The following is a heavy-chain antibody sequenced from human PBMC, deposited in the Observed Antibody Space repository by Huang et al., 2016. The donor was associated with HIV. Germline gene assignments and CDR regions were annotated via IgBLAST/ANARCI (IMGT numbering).Heavy chain of an antibody. CDR1: GDTFSNYG. V-gene: IGHV1-69*13. CDR3: ARDFYDTPGELLYFFDH. D-gene: IGHD3-10*01. CDR2: IIPIFGTA. J-gene: IGHJ4*02. Sequence: QVQLVQSGAEVKKPGSSVKVSCKASGDTFSNYGISWVRHVPGHGLEWMGGIIPIFGTAHYAQRFQGRVTITADDSTSTAYMELSSLRSEDTAVYYCARDFYDTPGELLYFFDHWGQGTLVTVSS.